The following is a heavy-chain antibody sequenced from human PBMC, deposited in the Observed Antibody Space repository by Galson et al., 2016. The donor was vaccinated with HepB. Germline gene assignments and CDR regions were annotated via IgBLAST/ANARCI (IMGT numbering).Heavy chain of an antibody. CDR3: ARDPNAVGPSYFDS. V-gene: IGHV3-9*01. CDR1: GFIFDDYA. CDR2: ISWNSRHI. Sequence: SLRLSCAASGFIFDDYALHWVRQAPGKGLEWVSVISWNSRHIGYAESVQGRFTISRDNAKNTLYLQMSGLRADDTALYFCARDPNAVGPSYFDSWGQGTLVSVSS. J-gene: IGHJ4*02. D-gene: IGHD3-10*01.